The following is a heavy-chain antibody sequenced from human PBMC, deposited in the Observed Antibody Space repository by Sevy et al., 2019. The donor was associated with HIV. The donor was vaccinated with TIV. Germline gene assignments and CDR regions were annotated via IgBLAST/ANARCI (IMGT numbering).Heavy chain of an antibody. CDR3: ARSRPLLYMSSSRPFDY. CDR1: GYTFTNYD. J-gene: IGHJ4*02. D-gene: IGHD1-26*01. CDR2: MNPESGDT. V-gene: IGHV1-8*02. Sequence: ASVKVSCKASGYTFTNYDINWVRQATGHGLEWMGRMNPESGDTGYAQKFQGRVTMTRYTSISTAYMELNSLRSEDSAVYYCARSRPLLYMSSSRPFDYWGQGTLVTVSS.